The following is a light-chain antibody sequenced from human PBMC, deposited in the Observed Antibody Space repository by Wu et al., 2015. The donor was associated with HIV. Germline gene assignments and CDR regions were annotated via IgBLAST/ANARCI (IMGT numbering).Light chain of an antibody. Sequence: AVRITQSPSSLSASTGDRVTITCRASQDISSSLAWYQQKPGKAPRLLIYAASSLQTGVPSRFSATGSGTDFTLTISCLQSDDFATYYCQQYSAGVTFGGGTKVEI. V-gene: IGKV1-8*01. CDR1: QDISSS. CDR3: QQYSAGVT. J-gene: IGKJ4*01. CDR2: AAS.